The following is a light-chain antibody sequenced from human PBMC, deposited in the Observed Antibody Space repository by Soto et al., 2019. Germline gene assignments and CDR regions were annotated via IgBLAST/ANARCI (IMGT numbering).Light chain of an antibody. CDR1: QSVSSNY. CDR2: GAS. J-gene: IGKJ1*01. Sequence: EIVLMQSPGTLSLSPGERATLSCRTSQSVSSNYLAWYQQKPGQAPRLFIYGASSRATGIPDRFSGSGSGTDFTLTISRLEPEDFAVYYCQQYGISPRTFGQGTKVDIK. V-gene: IGKV3-20*01. CDR3: QQYGISPRT.